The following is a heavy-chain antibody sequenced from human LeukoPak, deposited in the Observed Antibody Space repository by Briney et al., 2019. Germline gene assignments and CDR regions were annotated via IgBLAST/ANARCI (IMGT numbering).Heavy chain of an antibody. CDR2: IYYSGST. V-gene: IGHV4-59*01. D-gene: IGHD6-19*01. Sequence: SETLSLTCTVSGGSISSYYWSWIRQPPGKGLEWIGYIYYSGSTNYNPSLKSRVTISVDTSKNQFSLKLSSVTAADTAVYYCARWAEGQWLVEDAFDIWGQGTMVTVSS. J-gene: IGHJ3*02. CDR1: GGSISSYY. CDR3: ARWAEGQWLVEDAFDI.